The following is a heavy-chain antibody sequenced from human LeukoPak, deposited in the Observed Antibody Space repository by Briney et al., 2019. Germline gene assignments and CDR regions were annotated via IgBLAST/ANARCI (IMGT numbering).Heavy chain of an antibody. Sequence: GGSLRLSCAASGHTFRYYAISWVRQATGKGLEWVSALSGDGNHAFYIDSVKGRFTTSRDNSKGTLFLQMNSLRAEDTAMYYCARGGADDWGESWGQGTLVTVSS. CDR2: LSGDGNHA. J-gene: IGHJ5*02. CDR3: ARGGADDWGES. D-gene: IGHD7-27*01. V-gene: IGHV3-23*01. CDR1: GHTFRYYA.